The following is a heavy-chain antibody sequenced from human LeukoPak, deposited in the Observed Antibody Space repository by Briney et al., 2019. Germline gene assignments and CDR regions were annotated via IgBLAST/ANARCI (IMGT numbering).Heavy chain of an antibody. Sequence: ASVKVSCKASGGTFSSYAISWVRQAPGQGLEWMGGTIPIFGTANYAQKLQGRVTMTTDTSTSTAYMELRSLRSDDTAVYYCARGPREGWFDPWGQGTLVTVSS. CDR3: ARGPREGWFDP. V-gene: IGHV1-69*05. CDR1: GGTFSSYA. D-gene: IGHD1-26*01. CDR2: TIPIFGTA. J-gene: IGHJ5*02.